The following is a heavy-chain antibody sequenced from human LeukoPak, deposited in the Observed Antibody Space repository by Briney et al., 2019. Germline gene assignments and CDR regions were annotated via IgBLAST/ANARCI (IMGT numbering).Heavy chain of an antibody. Sequence: GGSLRLSCAASGFTFDDYGMSWVRQLPGKGLEWVSGINWKGDEPRYADSLKGRFTISRDNARKSLYLQMNSLRAEDTALYHCARDGPDCNGGTCAQFDLWGQGTLVTVSS. V-gene: IGHV3-20*01. CDR2: INWKGDEP. CDR3: ARDGPDCNGGTCAQFDL. D-gene: IGHD2-15*01. J-gene: IGHJ4*02. CDR1: GFTFDDYG.